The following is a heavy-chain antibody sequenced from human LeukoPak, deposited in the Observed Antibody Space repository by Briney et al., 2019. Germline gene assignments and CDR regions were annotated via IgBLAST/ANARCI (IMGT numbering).Heavy chain of an antibody. CDR2: ISGSGGST. D-gene: IGHD1-26*01. V-gene: IGHV3-23*01. Sequence: SGGSLRLSCAASGFTFSSYALSWVRRAAGKGLEWVSAISGSGGSTYYADSVKGRFTISRDNSKNTLYLQMNSLRVEDTAVYYCAKTPSGSYYPGYFDYWGQGTLVTVSS. CDR3: AKTPSGSYYPGYFDY. J-gene: IGHJ4*02. CDR1: GFTFSSYA.